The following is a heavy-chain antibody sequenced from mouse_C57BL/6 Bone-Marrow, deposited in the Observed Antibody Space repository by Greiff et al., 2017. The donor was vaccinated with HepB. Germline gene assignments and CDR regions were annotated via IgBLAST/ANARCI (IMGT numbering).Heavy chain of an antibody. CDR1: GYTFTSYG. V-gene: IGHV1-81*01. D-gene: IGHD2-2*01. J-gene: IGHJ3*01. Sequence: QVQLQQSGAELARPGASVKLSCKASGYTFTSYGISWVKQRTGQGLEWIGEIYPRSGNTYYNEKFKGKATLTADKSSSTAYMELRSLTSEDSAVYFCARKGATMVTPAWFAYWGQGTLVTVSA. CDR2: IYPRSGNT. CDR3: ARKGATMVTPAWFAY.